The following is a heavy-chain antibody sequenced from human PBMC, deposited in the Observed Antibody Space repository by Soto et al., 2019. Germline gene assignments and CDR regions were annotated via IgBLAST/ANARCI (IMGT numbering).Heavy chain of an antibody. Sequence: GASVKVSCKASGYTFTDYYMHWVRQAPGQGLEWMGWINPNTGGTNYVENFQGRVIMTRDTSISTAYMELSRVTSDDTAVYYCARCTITSCTPDYWGPGTLVTSPQ. V-gene: IGHV1-2*02. D-gene: IGHD2-2*01. J-gene: IGHJ4*02. CDR3: ARCTITSCTPDY. CDR2: INPNTGGT. CDR1: GYTFTDYY.